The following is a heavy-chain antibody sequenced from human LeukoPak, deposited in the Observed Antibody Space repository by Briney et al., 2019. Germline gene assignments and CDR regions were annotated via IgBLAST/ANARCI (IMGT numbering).Heavy chain of an antibody. D-gene: IGHD3-9*01. CDR2: ISSSMISI. CDR1: GFTFRRYD. V-gene: IGHV3-21*01. CDR3: ARVYDVLTGGFDH. J-gene: IGHJ4*02. Sequence: GGSLRLSCASSGFTFRRYDMNWVRQAPGKGLEWVSFISSSMISIHYADSVQGRFTISRDNARNILYLQMNSLRAEATAVYYFARVYDVLTGGFDHWGQGALVTVSS.